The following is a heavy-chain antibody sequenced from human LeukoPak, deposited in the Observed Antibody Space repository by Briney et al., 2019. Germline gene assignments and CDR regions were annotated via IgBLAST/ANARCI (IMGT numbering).Heavy chain of an antibody. CDR3: ARDEWSGTPYYFDY. CDR2: IKEDGSEK. Sequence: GGSLRLSCAASGFPFSSYWMSWVRQAPGRGLEWVANIKEDGSEKYYVDSVKGRFTISRDNAKNSLYLQMNSLRDDDTAVYYCARDEWSGTPYYFDYWGQGTLVTVSS. CDR1: GFPFSSYW. V-gene: IGHV3-7*01. D-gene: IGHD3-10*01. J-gene: IGHJ4*02.